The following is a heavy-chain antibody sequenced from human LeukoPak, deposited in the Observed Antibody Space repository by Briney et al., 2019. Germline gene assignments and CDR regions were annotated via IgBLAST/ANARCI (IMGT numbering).Heavy chain of an antibody. CDR2: IYYSGST. Sequence: SETLSLTCTVSGGSISSGGYYWSWIRQHPGKGLEWIGYIYYSGSTYYNPSLKSRVTISVDTSKNQFSPKLSSVTAADTAVYYCARGWRIAVADKPNWFDPWGQGTLVTVSS. CDR1: GGSISSGGYY. CDR3: ARGWRIAVADKPNWFDP. V-gene: IGHV4-31*03. J-gene: IGHJ5*02. D-gene: IGHD6-19*01.